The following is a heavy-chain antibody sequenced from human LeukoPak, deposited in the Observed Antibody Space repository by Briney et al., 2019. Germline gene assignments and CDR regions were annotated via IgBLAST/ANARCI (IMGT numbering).Heavy chain of an antibody. V-gene: IGHV3-74*01. CDR2: IKSDGRTT. CDR3: AKKIGAPYDSSDYHFLLDA. D-gene: IGHD3-10*01. Sequence: GGSLRLSCGGSGFSFNRFWMHWVRQVPGKGLVWVARIKSDGRTTDYADSVKGRFTISRDNAQNTVYLQLNSLRVEDTAVYYCAKKIGAPYDSSDYHFLLDAWGQGTLVTVSS. J-gene: IGHJ5*02. CDR1: GFSFNRFW.